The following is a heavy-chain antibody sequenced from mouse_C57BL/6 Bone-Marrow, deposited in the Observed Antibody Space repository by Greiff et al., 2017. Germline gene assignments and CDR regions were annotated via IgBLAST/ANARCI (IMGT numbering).Heavy chain of an antibody. D-gene: IGHD3-2*02. CDR3: AREDSAGYYFDY. J-gene: IGHJ2*01. CDR2: IDPSDSYT. CDR1: GYTFTSYW. V-gene: IGHV1-69*01. Sequence: QVQLQQPGAELVMPGASVKLSCKASGYTFTSYWMHWVKQRPGQGLEWIGEIDPSDSYTNYNQKFKGKSTLTVDKSSSTAYMQRSSLTSEDSAVYYCAREDSAGYYFDYWGQGTTLTVSS.